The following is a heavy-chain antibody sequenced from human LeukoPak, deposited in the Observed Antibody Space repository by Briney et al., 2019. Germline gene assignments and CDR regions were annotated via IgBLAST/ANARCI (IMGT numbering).Heavy chain of an antibody. D-gene: IGHD5-18*01. V-gene: IGHV3-23*01. Sequence: GGSLRLSCAASGFTFSSYAMSWVRQAPGKGLEWVSAISGSGGSTYYADSVKGRFTISRDNSKNTLYLQMNSLSAEDTVVYYCAKESGWIQLWPYWGQGTLVTVSS. J-gene: IGHJ4*02. CDR2: ISGSGGST. CDR1: GFTFSSYA. CDR3: AKESGWIQLWPY.